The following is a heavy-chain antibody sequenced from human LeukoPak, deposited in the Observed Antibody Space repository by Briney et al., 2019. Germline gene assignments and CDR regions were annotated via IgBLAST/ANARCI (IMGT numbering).Heavy chain of an antibody. CDR3: ARGYSGSYYSY. CDR1: GFIFSTYG. D-gene: IGHD3-10*01. Sequence: PGGSLRLSCAASGFIFSTYGMHWVRQAPGKGLEWVAVISYDGDHKYYPDSVKGRFTISRDNSKNTVYLQMNSLRVEDTAVYYCARGYSGSYYSYWGQGTLVTVSS. CDR2: ISYDGDHK. V-gene: IGHV3-30*19. J-gene: IGHJ4*02.